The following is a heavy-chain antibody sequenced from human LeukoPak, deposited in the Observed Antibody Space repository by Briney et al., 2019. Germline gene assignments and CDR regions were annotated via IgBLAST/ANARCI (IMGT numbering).Heavy chain of an antibody. Sequence: SETLSLTCTVSGGSISSYYWSWIRQPPGKGLEWIGYIYYSGSTNYNPSLKSRVTISVDTSKNQFSLKLSSVTAADTAVYYCARLRKQWLPPGYYFDYWGQGTLVTVSS. CDR3: ARLRKQWLPPGYYFDY. J-gene: IGHJ4*02. CDR1: GGSISSYY. D-gene: IGHD6-19*01. V-gene: IGHV4-59*08. CDR2: IYYSGST.